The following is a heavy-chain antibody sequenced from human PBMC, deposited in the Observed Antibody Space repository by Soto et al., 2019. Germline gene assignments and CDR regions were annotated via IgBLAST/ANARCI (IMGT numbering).Heavy chain of an antibody. CDR3: ATYLAVGLVDY. J-gene: IGHJ4*02. CDR1: GYTFTSYG. V-gene: IGHV1-18*01. D-gene: IGHD2-21*01. CDR2: ISAYNGNI. Sequence: QVQLVQSGAEVKKPGASVKVSCKASGYTFTSYGISWVRQAPGQGLEWMGWISAYNGNIKYAQKLQGRATMTTDTSPTTAHMELRSLSSDHTSVYYFATYLAVGLVDYWGQGPLVTVSS.